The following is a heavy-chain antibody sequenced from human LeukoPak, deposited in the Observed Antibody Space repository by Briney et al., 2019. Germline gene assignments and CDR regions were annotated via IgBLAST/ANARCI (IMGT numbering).Heavy chain of an antibody. Sequence: GGSLRLSCAASGFTFSSYWMSWVRQAPGKGLEWVANIKQDGSEKYYVDSVKGRFTISRDNAKNSLYLQMNSLRAEDTAVHYCARDRLSNDFDYWGQGTLVTVSS. CDR1: GFTFSSYW. CDR2: IKQDGSEK. V-gene: IGHV3-7*01. J-gene: IGHJ4*02. CDR3: ARDRLSNDFDY.